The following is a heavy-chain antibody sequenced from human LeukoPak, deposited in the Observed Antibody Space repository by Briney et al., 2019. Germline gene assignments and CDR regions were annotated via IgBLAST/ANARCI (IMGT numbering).Heavy chain of an antibody. CDR1: GGSISSDY. CDR2: IHISGST. Sequence: PSETLSLTCTVSGGSISSDYWSWIRQPPGKGLGWIGRIHISGSTNYNPSLKSRLTMSVDTSKNQFSLKLSSVTAADTAVYYCARDGGYSYGYSLDCWGQGTLVTVSS. CDR3: ARDGGYSYGYSLDC. V-gene: IGHV4-4*07. J-gene: IGHJ4*02. D-gene: IGHD5-18*01.